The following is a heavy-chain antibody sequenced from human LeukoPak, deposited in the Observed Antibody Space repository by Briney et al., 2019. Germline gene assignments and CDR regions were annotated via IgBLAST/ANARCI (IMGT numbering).Heavy chain of an antibody. V-gene: IGHV1-69*05. J-gene: IGHJ6*03. CDR3: ASSGVSEVYYMDV. CDR2: IFPIFGTA. D-gene: IGHD2-8*01. Sequence: SVKVSCKASGGTFSSYAISWVRQAPGQGREWMGGIFPIFGTANYAQKFQGRVTITTDESTSTAYMELSSLRSEDTAVYYCASSGVSEVYYMDVWGKGTTVTVSS. CDR1: GGTFSSYA.